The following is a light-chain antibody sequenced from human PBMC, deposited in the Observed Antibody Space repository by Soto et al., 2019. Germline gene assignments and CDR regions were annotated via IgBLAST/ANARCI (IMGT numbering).Light chain of an antibody. CDR3: QQYNAWPPLT. V-gene: IGKV3-15*01. CDR2: DTS. CDR1: QSVRRN. J-gene: IGKJ3*01. Sequence: EIVMTQSPATLSVSPGERATLSCGASQSVRRNLAWYQQKPGQAPRLLIYDTSTRATGTPDRFSGSGSGTEFTLTISSLQSEDFAVYYCQQYNAWPPLTFGPGTKVDIK.